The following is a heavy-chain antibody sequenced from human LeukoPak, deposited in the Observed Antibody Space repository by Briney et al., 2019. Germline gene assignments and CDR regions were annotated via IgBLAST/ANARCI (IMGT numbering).Heavy chain of an antibody. V-gene: IGHV3-23*01. J-gene: IGHJ4*02. D-gene: IGHD1-26*01. CDR2: ISGSGGTT. CDR3: ARVTRIVGATGDFDY. CDR1: GFTFSSYG. Sequence: GGSLRLSCAASGFTFSSYGMHWVRQAPGKGLEWVSAISGSGGTTYYADSVKGRFTISRDNSKKTMYLQMKSLRAEDTAVYYCARVTRIVGATGDFDYWGQGTLVTVSS.